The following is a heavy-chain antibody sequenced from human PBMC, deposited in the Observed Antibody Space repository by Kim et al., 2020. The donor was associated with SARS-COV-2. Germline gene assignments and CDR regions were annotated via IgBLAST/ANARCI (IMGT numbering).Heavy chain of an antibody. Sequence: GGSLRLSCAASGFSSSNYWINWVRQPPGKGLEWVSRISSDGGITHYAGSVKGRFTMSRDSAENTLYLQMNSLNTEDTAVYYCASGIFKSGFDAWGQGTTVSVSS. CDR1: GFSSSNYW. CDR3: ASGIFKSGFDA. V-gene: IGHV3-74*01. J-gene: IGHJ6*02. CDR2: ISSDGGIT. D-gene: IGHD2-15*01.